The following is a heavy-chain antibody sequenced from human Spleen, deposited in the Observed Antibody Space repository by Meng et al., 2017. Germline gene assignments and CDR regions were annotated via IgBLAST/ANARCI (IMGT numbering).Heavy chain of an antibody. CDR1: GFIFDDYA. J-gene: IGHJ4*02. CDR3: ARDPNHGDPGVRDF. D-gene: IGHD4-17*01. CDR2: ISWNGRDI. Sequence: SLKISCAASGFIFDDYAMHWVRQVPGKGLEWVSGISWNGRDIGYADSVKGRFTISRDNAKNSLYLQMNSLRADDTAVYYCARDPNHGDPGVRDFWGQGTLVTVSS. V-gene: IGHV3-9*01.